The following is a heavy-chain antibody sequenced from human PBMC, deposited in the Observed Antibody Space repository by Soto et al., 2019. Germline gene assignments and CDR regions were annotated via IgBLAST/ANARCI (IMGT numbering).Heavy chain of an antibody. Sequence: GASVKVSCKASGYTFTGYYMHWVRQAPGQGLEWMGWINPNSGGTNYAQKFQGRVTMTRDTSISTAYMELSRLRSDDTAVYYCARSNIVGALRVYFDYWGQGTLVTVPS. CDR1: GYTFTGYY. D-gene: IGHD1-26*01. CDR3: ARSNIVGALRVYFDY. V-gene: IGHV1-2*02. J-gene: IGHJ4*02. CDR2: INPNSGGT.